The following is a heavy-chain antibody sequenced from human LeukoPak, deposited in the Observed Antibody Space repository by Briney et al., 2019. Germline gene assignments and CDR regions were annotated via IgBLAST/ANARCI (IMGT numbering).Heavy chain of an antibody. V-gene: IGHV3-23*01. CDR1: GFTFSSYA. J-gene: IGHJ4*01. CDR3: SKRPLVRAPLVFDY. CDR2: ISGSGGST. Sequence: GGSLRLSCAASGFTFSSYAMSWVRQAPGQGLVWVLAISGSGGSTDYADSVRGRLTISRSKSKNNLYLQRNSLKAEDTAVYYCSKRPLVRAPLVFDYWGQGTLVTVSS. D-gene: IGHD2-2*01.